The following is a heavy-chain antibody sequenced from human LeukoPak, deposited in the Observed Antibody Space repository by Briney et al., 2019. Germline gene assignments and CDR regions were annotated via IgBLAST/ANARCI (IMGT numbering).Heavy chain of an antibody. Sequence: ASVKVSCKASGYTFANYYIHWVRQAPEEGLEWMGIINPNGAGASYAQKFQGRVTLTRDTSTSTVYMDLSSLRSEDTAVYYCARTYDFGRGPPGDAFDNWGQGTLVTVPS. CDR2: INPNGAGA. CDR1: GYTFANYY. CDR3: ARTYDFGRGPPGDAFDN. J-gene: IGHJ3*02. V-gene: IGHV1-46*01. D-gene: IGHD3-3*01.